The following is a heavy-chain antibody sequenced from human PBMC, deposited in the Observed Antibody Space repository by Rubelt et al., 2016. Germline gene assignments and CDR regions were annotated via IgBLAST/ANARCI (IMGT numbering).Heavy chain of an antibody. CDR2: ISYDGSNK. CDR1: GFTFSSYD. D-gene: IGHD6-19*01. CDR3: ARRNGYSSGWYSIRGAFDI. Sequence: GFTFSSYDMHWVRQAPGKGLEWVALISYDGSNKYYADSVKGRFTISRDKSKNTLYLQMNSLRAEDTAVYYCARRNGYSSGWYSIRGAFDIWGQGTMVTVSS. V-gene: IGHV3-30*03. J-gene: IGHJ3*02.